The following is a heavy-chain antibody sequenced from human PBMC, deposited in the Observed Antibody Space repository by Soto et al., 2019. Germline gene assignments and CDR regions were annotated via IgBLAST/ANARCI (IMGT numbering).Heavy chain of an antibody. CDR1: GGFISTYF. J-gene: IGHJ5*02. Sequence: PSETLSLTCTVSGGFISTYFWIWIRQVPGKGPEWIGYIFYNGTTNYNPSLKSRVTMSVDTSMNQFTLTLTSVTAADTAVYYCARLDYIGPQVDPWGQGTLVTVSS. V-gene: IGHV4-59*12. CDR2: IFYNGTT. D-gene: IGHD4-4*01. CDR3: ARLDYIGPQVDP.